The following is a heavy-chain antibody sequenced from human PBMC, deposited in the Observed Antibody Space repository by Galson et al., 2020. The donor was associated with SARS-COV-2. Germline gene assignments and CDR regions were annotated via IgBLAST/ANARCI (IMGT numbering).Heavy chain of an antibody. CDR1: GGSISSYY. V-gene: IGHV4-59*01. D-gene: IGHD6-19*01. Sequence: ETLETLSLTCTVSGGSISSYYWSWIRQPPGKGLEWIGYIYYSGSTNYNPSLKSRVTISVDTSKNQFSLKLSSVTAADTAVYYCARGVGAVAAGMDVWGPGTTVTVSS. CDR2: IYYSGST. J-gene: IGHJ6*02. CDR3: ARGVGAVAAGMDV.